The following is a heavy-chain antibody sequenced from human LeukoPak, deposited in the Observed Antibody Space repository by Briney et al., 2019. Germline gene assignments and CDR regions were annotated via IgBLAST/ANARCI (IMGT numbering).Heavy chain of an antibody. CDR2: LNPSGGST. CDR3: ASARNGYNSVY. D-gene: IGHD5-24*01. J-gene: IGHJ4*02. CDR1: GYTFTSYY. Sequence: ASVKVSCKASGYTFTSYYMHWVRQAPGQGLEWMGILNPSGGSTSYAQKFQGRVTMTRDMSTSTVYMELSSLRAEDTAVYYCASARNGYNSVYWGQGTLVTVSS. V-gene: IGHV1-46*01.